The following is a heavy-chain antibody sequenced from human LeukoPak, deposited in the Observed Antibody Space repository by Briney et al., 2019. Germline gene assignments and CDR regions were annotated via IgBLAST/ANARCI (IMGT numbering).Heavy chain of an antibody. D-gene: IGHD2/OR15-2a*01. Sequence: GASVKVSCMVSGYTLTDLSMHWVRQAPGKGLEWMGGFDPEDGETIYAQNFQGRVTMTEDTSTDTAYMEVRSLRSEDTAVYYCATSSEYGFLFEYWGQGTLVTVSS. CDR3: ATSSEYGFLFEY. CDR1: GYTLTDLS. J-gene: IGHJ4*02. CDR2: FDPEDGET. V-gene: IGHV1-24*01.